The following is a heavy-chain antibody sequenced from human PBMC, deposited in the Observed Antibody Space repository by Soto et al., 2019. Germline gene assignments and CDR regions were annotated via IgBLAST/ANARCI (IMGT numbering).Heavy chain of an antibody. J-gene: IGHJ6*02. CDR3: AREGLAVAGIETYYYYYGMDV. D-gene: IGHD6-19*01. CDR2: INAGNGNT. Sequence: GASVKVSCKASGYTFSSYAMHWVRQAPGQRLEWMGWINAGNGNTKYSQKFQGRVTITRDTSASTAYMELGSLRSEDTAVYYCAREGLAVAGIETYYYYYGMDVWGQGTTVTVSS. V-gene: IGHV1-3*01. CDR1: GYTFSSYA.